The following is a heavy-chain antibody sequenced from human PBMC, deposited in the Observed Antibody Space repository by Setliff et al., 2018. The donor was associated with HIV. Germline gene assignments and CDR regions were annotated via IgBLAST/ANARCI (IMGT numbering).Heavy chain of an antibody. Sequence: KPSETLSLTCTVSGGSISSTNYFWGWIRQPPGKGLEWIGTIYYHGSTYYNPSLKSRVTISIDPSKNQFSLQLTSVTAADTAVYYCVNPSGAMGDFDSWGQGTLVTVSS. CDR2: IYYHGST. CDR3: VNPSGAMGDFDS. CDR1: GGSISSTNYF. V-gene: IGHV4-39*01. D-gene: IGHD3-16*01. J-gene: IGHJ4*02.